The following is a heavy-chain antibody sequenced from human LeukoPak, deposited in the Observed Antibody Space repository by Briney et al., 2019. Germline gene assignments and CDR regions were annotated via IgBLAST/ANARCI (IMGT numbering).Heavy chain of an antibody. CDR3: ARTERTVVTPDY. J-gene: IGHJ4*02. V-gene: IGHV3-30*01. D-gene: IGHD4-23*01. CDR1: GFTFSSYA. CDR2: ISYDGSNK. Sequence: GRSLRLSCAASGFTFSSYAMHWVRQAPGKGLEWVAVISYDGSNKYYADSVKGRFTISRDNYKNTLYLQMNSLRAEDTAVYYCARTERTVVTPDYWGQGTLVTVSS.